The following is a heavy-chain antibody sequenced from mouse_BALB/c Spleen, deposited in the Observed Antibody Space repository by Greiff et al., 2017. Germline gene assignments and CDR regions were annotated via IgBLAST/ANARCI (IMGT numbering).Heavy chain of an antibody. CDR1: GYTFTDYN. CDR2: INPNNGGT. D-gene: IGHD1-1*01. Sequence: VQLQQSGPELVKPGASVKIPCKASGYTFTDYNMDWVKQSHGKSLEWIGDINPNNGGTIYNQKFKGKATLTVNKSSSTAYMELRSLTSEDTAVYYCARWDYGPWAYWGQGTLVTVSA. V-gene: IGHV1-18*01. CDR3: ARWDYGPWAY. J-gene: IGHJ3*01.